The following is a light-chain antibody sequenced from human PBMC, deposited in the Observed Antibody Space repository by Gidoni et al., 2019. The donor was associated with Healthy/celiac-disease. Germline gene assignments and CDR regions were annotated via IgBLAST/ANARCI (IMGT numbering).Light chain of an antibody. V-gene: IGKV1-5*03. CDR1: QSISDW. Sequence: DIQMTQSPLTLSASVGDRVTITCRASQSISDWLAWYQQKPGKAPKLLIYKASSLQSGVPSRFSGSGSGPEFTLTISSLQPDDFATYYCQQYNSYLYSFGQGTKLEIK. J-gene: IGKJ2*01. CDR3: QQYNSYLYS. CDR2: KAS.